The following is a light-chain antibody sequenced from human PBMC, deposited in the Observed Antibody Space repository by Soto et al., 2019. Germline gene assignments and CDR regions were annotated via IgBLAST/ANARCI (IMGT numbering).Light chain of an antibody. CDR2: RAS. V-gene: IGKV1-39*01. CDR1: QSISTY. Sequence: DIQMTQSPSSLSASVGDRVTISCRASQSISTYSNWYQQKPGTAPRLLIYRASTVKTGVPPRFSGSGSGRDFTLTISSLRPDDIATYFCQHSYSSPPWTFGPGTKVEVK. J-gene: IGKJ1*01. CDR3: QHSYSSPPWT.